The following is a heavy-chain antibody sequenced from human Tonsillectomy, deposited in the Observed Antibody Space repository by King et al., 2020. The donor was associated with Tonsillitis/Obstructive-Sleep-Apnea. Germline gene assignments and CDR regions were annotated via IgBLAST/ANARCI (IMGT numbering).Heavy chain of an antibody. CDR1: GYSFTTYW. V-gene: IGHV5-51*01. D-gene: IGHD1-7*01. CDR3: ARQLGTHFDY. J-gene: IGHJ4*02. CDR2: IYPVYSDT. Sequence: QLVQSGAEVKKPGESLKISCKDSGYSFTTYWIGWVRQMPGKDLEWMGIIYPVYSDTRYSPSLQPQVTISTDTSISTAYLQWSSPKGSDTAMYYCARQLGTHFDYWGQGTLVTVPS.